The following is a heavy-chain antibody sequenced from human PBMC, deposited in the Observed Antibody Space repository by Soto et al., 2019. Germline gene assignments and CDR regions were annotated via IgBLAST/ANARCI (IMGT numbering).Heavy chain of an antibody. Sequence: GESLKISCKGSGYSFTSYWIGWVRQMPGKGLEWMGIIYPGDSDTRYSPSFQGQVTISADKSISTAYLQWSSLKASDTAMYYYASTVVAWGDYDILTGYYPKAQHAFDIWGQGTMVTVSS. J-gene: IGHJ3*02. CDR2: IYPGDSDT. CDR3: ASTVVAWGDYDILTGYYPKAQHAFDI. CDR1: GYSFTSYW. D-gene: IGHD3-9*01. V-gene: IGHV5-51*01.